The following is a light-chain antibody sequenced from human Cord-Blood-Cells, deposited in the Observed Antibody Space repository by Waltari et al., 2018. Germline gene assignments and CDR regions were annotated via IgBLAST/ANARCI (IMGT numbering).Light chain of an antibody. J-gene: IGKJ2*01. CDR1: QSVLYSSNNKNY. Sequence: DIVMTPSQDSLAVSLGARATINCQTSQSVLYSSNNKNYLAWYQQKPGQPPKLLIYWASTRESGVPDRFSGSGSGTDFTLTISSLQAEDVAVYYCQQYYSTPYTFGQGTKLEIK. V-gene: IGKV4-1*01. CDR3: QQYYSTPYT. CDR2: WAS.